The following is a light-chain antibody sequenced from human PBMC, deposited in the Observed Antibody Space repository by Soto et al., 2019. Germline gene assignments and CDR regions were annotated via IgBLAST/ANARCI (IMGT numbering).Light chain of an antibody. Sequence: QSALTQPPSASGSPGQSVTISCTGTKSDIGVYDLGSWYQHPPGKAPRLIIYEVVQRPSGVPDRFSGSKSGNTASLTVSGLQAADETDYFCKSYAGSNTYVFGSGTKVTVL. CDR1: KSDIGVYDL. CDR3: KSYAGSNTYV. CDR2: EVV. V-gene: IGLV2-8*01. J-gene: IGLJ1*01.